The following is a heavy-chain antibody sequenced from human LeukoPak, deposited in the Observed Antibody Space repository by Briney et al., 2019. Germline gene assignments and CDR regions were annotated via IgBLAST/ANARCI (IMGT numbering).Heavy chain of an antibody. J-gene: IGHJ4*02. CDR1: GGSISSSSYY. Sequence: SETLSLTCTVSGGSISSSSYYWGWIRQPPGKGLEWIGTIYYRGSTYYNPSLKSRVTISVDTSKNQYSLKLSSVTAADTAVYYCARDPEYWGQGTLVTVSS. CDR2: IYYRGST. CDR3: ARDPEY. V-gene: IGHV4-39*07.